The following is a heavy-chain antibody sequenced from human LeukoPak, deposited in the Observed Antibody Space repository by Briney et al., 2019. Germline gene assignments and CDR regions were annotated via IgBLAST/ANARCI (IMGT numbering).Heavy chain of an antibody. CDR1: GGTFSSYA. CDR3: ASYHYDSSDLYPFDI. CDR2: IIPIFGTA. Sequence: ASVKVSCKASGGTFSSYAISWVRQGPGQGLEWMVGIIPIFGTANYAQKFQGRVTITADESTSTAYMELSSLRSEDTAVYYCASYHYDSSDLYPFDIWGQGTMVTVSS. J-gene: IGHJ3*02. D-gene: IGHD3-22*01. V-gene: IGHV1-69*13.